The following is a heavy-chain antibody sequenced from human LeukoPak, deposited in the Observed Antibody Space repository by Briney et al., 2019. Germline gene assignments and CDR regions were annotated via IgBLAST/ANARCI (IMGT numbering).Heavy chain of an antibody. V-gene: IGHV4-34*01. D-gene: IGHD5-12*01. Sequence: SETLSLTCAVYGGSFSGYYWSWIRQPPGKGLEWIGEINHSGSTNYNPSLKSRVTISVDMSKNQFSLKLSSVTAADTAVYYCARATTPYYYGMDVWGQGTTVTVSS. CDR3: ARATTPYYYGMDV. CDR1: GGSFSGYY. J-gene: IGHJ6*02. CDR2: INHSGST.